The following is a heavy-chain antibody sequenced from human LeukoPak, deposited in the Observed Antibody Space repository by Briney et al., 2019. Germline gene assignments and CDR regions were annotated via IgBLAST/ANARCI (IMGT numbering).Heavy chain of an antibody. CDR2: IYYSGST. V-gene: IGHV4-59*01. J-gene: IGHJ4*02. CDR1: GGSISSYY. CDR3: AREGSSPEIFDY. D-gene: IGHD6-13*01. Sequence: SETLSLTCTVSGGSISSYYWSWIRQPPGEGLEWIWYIYYSGSTNYNPSLKSRVTISVDTSKNQFSLKLSSVTAADTAVYYCAREGSSPEIFDYWGQGTLVTVSS.